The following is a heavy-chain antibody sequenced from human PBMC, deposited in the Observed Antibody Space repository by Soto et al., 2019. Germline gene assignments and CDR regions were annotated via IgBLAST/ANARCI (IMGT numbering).Heavy chain of an antibody. CDR1: GFTFDDYT. J-gene: IGHJ6*02. Sequence: VQLVESGGVVVQPGGSLRLSCAASGFTFDDYTMHWVRQAPGKGLEWVSLISWDGGSTYYADSVKGRFTISRDNSKNSLYLQMNSLRTEDTALYYCAKDMSYGDTYYYYGMDVWGQGTTVTVSS. CDR2: ISWDGGST. D-gene: IGHD4-17*01. CDR3: AKDMSYGDTYYYYGMDV. V-gene: IGHV3-43*01.